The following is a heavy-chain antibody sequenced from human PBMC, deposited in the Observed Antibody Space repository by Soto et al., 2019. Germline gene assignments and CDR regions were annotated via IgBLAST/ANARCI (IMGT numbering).Heavy chain of an antibody. CDR3: ARLSITSNGGWFDP. J-gene: IGHJ5*02. D-gene: IGHD1-20*01. V-gene: IGHV4-31*03. Sequence: QVQLQESGPGLVKPSQTLSLTCTVSGGSIISGNHYWNWIRQHPGKGLEWIGYISYSGTTSYNPSLQSRVTISVDTSKNQFSLKLNSVTAADTAVYYCARLSITSNGGWFDPWGQGTLVTVSS. CDR2: ISYSGTT. CDR1: GGSIISGNHY.